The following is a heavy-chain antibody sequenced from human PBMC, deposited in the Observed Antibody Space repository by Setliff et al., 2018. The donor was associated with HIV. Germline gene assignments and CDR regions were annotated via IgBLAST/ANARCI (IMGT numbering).Heavy chain of an antibody. CDR3: ARADSSSWFFATFDI. V-gene: IGHV4-30-4*08. D-gene: IGHD6-13*01. CDR2: IYHSGST. CDR1: GGSISSGSYY. Sequence: PSETLSLTCTVSGGSISSGSYYWSWIRQPAGKGLEWIGYIYHSGSTHYNPSLNSRVAFSVDTSKNQFSLKLYSVTVADTAFYYCARADSSSWFFATFDIWGQGTMVTVSS. J-gene: IGHJ3*02.